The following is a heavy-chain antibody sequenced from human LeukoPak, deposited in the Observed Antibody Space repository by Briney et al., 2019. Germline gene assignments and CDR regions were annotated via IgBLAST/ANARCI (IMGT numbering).Heavy chain of an antibody. CDR1: GFTFDDYA. Sequence: GGSLRLSCAASGFTFDDYAMHWVRQAPGKGLEWVSLISGDGGSTFYADSVKGRFTISRDKDKKFLYLQMNSLRTEDTALYYCAKDKGKYYGSGSLGWFDPWGQGTLVTVFS. V-gene: IGHV3-43*02. J-gene: IGHJ5*02. D-gene: IGHD3-10*01. CDR2: ISGDGGST. CDR3: AKDKGKYYGSGSLGWFDP.